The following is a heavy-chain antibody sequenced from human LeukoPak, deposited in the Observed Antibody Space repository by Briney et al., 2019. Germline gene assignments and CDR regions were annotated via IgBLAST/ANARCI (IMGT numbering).Heavy chain of an antibody. CDR1: GYTFPKYG. D-gene: IGHD6-6*01. V-gene: IGHV1-18*01. CDR3: ARREGRSASPFFFDS. J-gene: IGHJ4*02. Sequence: ASVKVSCKASGYTFPKYGLNWVRQAPGQGLQWMGWISCYNGHTHYAQNFQGRVTMTTDTSTNTAYMELRSLRSDDTAVYYCARREGRSASPFFFDSWGQGTLVTVSS. CDR2: ISCYNGHT.